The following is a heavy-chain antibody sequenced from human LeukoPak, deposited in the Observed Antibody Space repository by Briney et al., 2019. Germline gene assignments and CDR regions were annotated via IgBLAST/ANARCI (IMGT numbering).Heavy chain of an antibody. CDR1: GGSISSSSYY. J-gene: IGHJ5*02. CDR2: ICYSGST. V-gene: IGHV4-39*01. D-gene: IGHD3-10*01. Sequence: SETLSLTCTVSGGSISSSSYYCGWIRQPPGEGLEWIGSICYSGSTYYNPSLKSRVTISVATSKNQFSLKLSSVTAADPPVYSCARLLTMVRGVINWFDPWGQGTLVTVSS. CDR3: ARLLTMVRGVINWFDP.